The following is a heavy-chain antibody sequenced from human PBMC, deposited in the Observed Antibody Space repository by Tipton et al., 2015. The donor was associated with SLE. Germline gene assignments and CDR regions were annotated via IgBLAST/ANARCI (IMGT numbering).Heavy chain of an antibody. V-gene: IGHV4-31*03. CDR2: IYYSGST. CDR3: AIMPYSSGWTAAAYFQY. J-gene: IGHJ1*01. Sequence: TLSLTCTVSGGSISSGGYYWSWIRQHPGKGLEWIGYIYYSGSTHYNPSLKSRVTISVDTSKNQFSLRLSSVTAADTAVYYCAIMPYSSGWTAAAYFQYWGQGTLVTVSS. CDR1: GGSISSGGYY. D-gene: IGHD6-19*01.